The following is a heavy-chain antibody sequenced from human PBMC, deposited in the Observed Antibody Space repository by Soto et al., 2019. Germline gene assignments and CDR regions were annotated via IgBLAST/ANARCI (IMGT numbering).Heavy chain of an antibody. D-gene: IGHD4-4*01. CDR3: ARDPSTINKLIGVWFDP. Sequence: SVKVSCKASGDTFGRFTINWVRQAPGQGLEWMGGIKPISDITNYAQRFQGRVTFTADASTSTVYLELSSLRSEDTAMYYCARDPSTINKLIGVWFDPWGQGTLVTVS. CDR1: GDTFGRFT. V-gene: IGHV1-69*13. J-gene: IGHJ5*02. CDR2: IKPISDIT.